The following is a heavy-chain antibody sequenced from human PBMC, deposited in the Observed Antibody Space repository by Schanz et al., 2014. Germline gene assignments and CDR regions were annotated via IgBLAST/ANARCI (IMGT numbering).Heavy chain of an antibody. J-gene: IGHJ5*02. CDR3: AKAADWPVTRFDP. Sequence: EVHLLESGGGLVEPGGSLRLSCATSGFSLDIFAVSWVRQAPGKGLEWVSSFNDGGVNKYYADSVKGRFTISRDNAKNSLYLQMTSLRADDSAVYYCAKAADWPVTRFDPWGQGTLVTVSS. CDR2: FNDGGVNK. V-gene: IGHV3-23*01. CDR1: GFSLDIFA. D-gene: IGHD3-9*01.